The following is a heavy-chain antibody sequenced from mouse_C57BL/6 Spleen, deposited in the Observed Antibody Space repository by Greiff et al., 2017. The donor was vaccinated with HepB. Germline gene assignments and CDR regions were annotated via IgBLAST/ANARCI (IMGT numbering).Heavy chain of an antibody. D-gene: IGHD1-1*01. CDR3: ASHYYGSPYFDY. CDR1: GYTFTSYW. Sequence: QVQLQQPGAELVMPGASVKLSCKASGYTFTSYWMHWVKQRPGQGLEWIGEIDPSDSYTNYNQKFKGKSTLTVDKSSSTAYMQLSSLTSEDSAVYYCASHYYGSPYFDYWGQGTTLTVSS. CDR2: IDPSDSYT. V-gene: IGHV1-69*01. J-gene: IGHJ2*01.